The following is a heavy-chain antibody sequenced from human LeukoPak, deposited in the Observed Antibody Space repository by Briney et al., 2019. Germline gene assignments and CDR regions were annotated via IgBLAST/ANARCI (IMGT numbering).Heavy chain of an antibody. CDR3: ARRHYDSSGYWALLDS. Sequence: ASVKVSCKASGYTFTSYAVHWVRQAPGQRLEWMGWINAGNGNTKYSQKFQGRVTITRDTSASTAYMELSSLRSEDTAVYYCARRHYDSSGYWALLDSGGQGTLVTVSS. D-gene: IGHD3-22*01. CDR1: GYTFTSYA. V-gene: IGHV1-3*01. J-gene: IGHJ4*02. CDR2: INAGNGNT.